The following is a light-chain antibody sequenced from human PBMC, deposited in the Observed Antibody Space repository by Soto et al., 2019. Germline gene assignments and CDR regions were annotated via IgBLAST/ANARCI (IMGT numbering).Light chain of an antibody. Sequence: DVVMTQSPLSLPVTLGQPASISCRSSQSIVYSDGNAYLSWFQQRPGQSPRRLIYRASNRDSGVPDRCSGSGSGTDFTLKIDRVEAEDGGIYYCMQGTHWPPTFGRGTRVEIK. CDR1: QSIVYSDGNAY. CDR2: RAS. V-gene: IGKV2-30*01. CDR3: MQGTHWPPT. J-gene: IGKJ1*01.